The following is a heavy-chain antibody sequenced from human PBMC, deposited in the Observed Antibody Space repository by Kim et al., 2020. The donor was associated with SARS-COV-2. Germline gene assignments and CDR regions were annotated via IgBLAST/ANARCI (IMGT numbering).Heavy chain of an antibody. D-gene: IGHD3-9*01. Sequence: SQTLSLTCAISGDSVSSNSAAWNWIRQSPSRGLEWLGRTYYRSKWYNDYAVSVKSRITINPDTSKNQFSLQLNSVTPEDTAVYYCASYDILTGPLDAFDIWAEETMVSVSS. CDR2: TYYRSKWYN. J-gene: IGHJ3*02. CDR1: GDSVSSNSAA. CDR3: ASYDILTGPLDAFDI. V-gene: IGHV6-1*01.